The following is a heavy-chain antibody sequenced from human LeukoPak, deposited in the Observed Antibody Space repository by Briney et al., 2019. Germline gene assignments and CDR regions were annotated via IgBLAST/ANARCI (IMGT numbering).Heavy chain of an antibody. CDR3: AREGSGVTEYFQH. V-gene: IGHV4-30-2*01. Sequence: KPSETLSLTCAVSGGSFSSVGYSWSWIRQPPGKGLEWIGYIFYSGSTYYNPSLKSRVTISVDRSKNQFSLKLNSVTAADTAVYYCAREGSGVTEYFQHWGQGTLVTVSS. CDR2: IFYSGST. CDR1: GGSFSSVGYS. J-gene: IGHJ1*01. D-gene: IGHD6-25*01.